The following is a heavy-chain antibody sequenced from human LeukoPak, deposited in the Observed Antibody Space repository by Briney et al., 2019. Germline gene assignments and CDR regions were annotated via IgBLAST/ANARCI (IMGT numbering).Heavy chain of an antibody. CDR3: ARGRVSSSTYYSTYYYYFYMDV. V-gene: IGHV4-59*01. Sequence: SETLSLTCTVSGGSISSYYWSWIRQPPGKGLEWIGYIYYSGSTNYNPSLKSRVTISVDTSKNQFSLKLSSVTAADTAVYFCARGRVSSSTYYSTYYYYFYMDVWGKGTTVIVSS. CDR2: IYYSGST. CDR1: GGSISSYY. D-gene: IGHD4-11*01. J-gene: IGHJ6*03.